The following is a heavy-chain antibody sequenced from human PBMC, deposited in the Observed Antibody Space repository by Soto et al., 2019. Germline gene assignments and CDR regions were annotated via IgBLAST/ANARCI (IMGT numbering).Heavy chain of an antibody. V-gene: IGHV4-61*01. CDR1: GGSVSSGSYY. Sequence: SETLSLTCTVSGGSVSSGSYYWSWIRQPPGKGLEWIGYIYYSGSTNYNPSLKSRVTIPVDTSKNQFSLKLSSVTAADTAVYYCARVPQRWGRLNWFDPWGQGTLVTVSS. CDR2: IYYSGST. J-gene: IGHJ5*02. CDR3: ARVPQRWGRLNWFDP. D-gene: IGHD3-16*01.